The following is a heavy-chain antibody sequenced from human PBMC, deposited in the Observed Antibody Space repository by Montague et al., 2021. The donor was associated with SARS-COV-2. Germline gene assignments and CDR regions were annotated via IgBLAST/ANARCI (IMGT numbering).Heavy chain of an antibody. Sequence: SLRLSCAASGFSFSDYWMHWVRQAPGKGLEWVSRINTDGSNSYYTDSVKGRFTISRDNAKNTLYLQMNSLRAEDTAVYYCAREPGSVDGMDVWGQGTTITGSS. D-gene: IGHD4-23*01. V-gene: IGHV3-74*01. CDR2: INTDGSNS. CDR3: AREPGSVDGMDV. CDR1: GFSFSDYW. J-gene: IGHJ6*02.